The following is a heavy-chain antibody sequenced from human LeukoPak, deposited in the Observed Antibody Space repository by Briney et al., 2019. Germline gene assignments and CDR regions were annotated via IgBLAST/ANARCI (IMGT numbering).Heavy chain of an antibody. V-gene: IGHV1-2*02. CDR1: GYXFTGYY. Sequence: ASVKVSCKASGYXFTGYYMHWVRQAPGQGREWLGWINPNSGGTNYAQKFQGRVTMTRDTSISTAYMELSRLRSDDTAVYYCARTALFDSSSWALSIPQYYYGMDVWGQGTTVTVSS. D-gene: IGHD6-13*01. J-gene: IGHJ6*02. CDR3: ARTALFDSSSWALSIPQYYYGMDV. CDR2: INPNSGGT.